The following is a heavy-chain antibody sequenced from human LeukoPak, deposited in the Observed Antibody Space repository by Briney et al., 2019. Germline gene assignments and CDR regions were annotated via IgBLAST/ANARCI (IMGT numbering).Heavy chain of an antibody. CDR1: GFTFSSYA. J-gene: IGHJ4*02. D-gene: IGHD4-17*01. Sequence: GGSLRLSCAASGFTFSSYAMSWVRQAPGKGLEWVSYIRSSGGTIYYADSVKGRFTISRDNAKNSLYLQMNSLRAEDTAVYYCARDGDYGDYLDYWGQGTLVTVSS. CDR3: ARDGDYGDYLDY. CDR2: IRSSGGTI. V-gene: IGHV3-48*04.